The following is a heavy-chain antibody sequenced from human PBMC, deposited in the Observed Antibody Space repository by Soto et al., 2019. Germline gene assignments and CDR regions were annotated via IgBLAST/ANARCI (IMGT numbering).Heavy chain of an antibody. CDR2: IIPIFGTA. J-gene: IGHJ6*02. CDR1: GGTFSSYA. D-gene: IGHD4-17*01. CDR3: ARAMTTVTNYYYYYGMDV. V-gene: IGHV1-69*13. Sequence: SVKVSCKASGGTFSSYALSWVRQAPGQGLEWMGGIIPIFGTANYAQKFQGRVTITADESTSTAYMELSSLRSEDTAVYYCARAMTTVTNYYYYYGMDVWGQGTTVTVSS.